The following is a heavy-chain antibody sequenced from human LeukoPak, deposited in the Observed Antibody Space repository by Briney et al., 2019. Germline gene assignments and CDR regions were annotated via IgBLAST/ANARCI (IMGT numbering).Heavy chain of an antibody. V-gene: IGHV4-59*08. J-gene: IGHJ4*02. Sequence: SETLSLTRTVSGGSISSYYWSWIRQPPGKGLEWIGYVYFTGNTNYNSSLKSRVTISMDTSKNQISLTVTSVTAADTAVYYCARHPFSSPFDFWGQGTLVAVSS. CDR1: GGSISSYY. CDR2: VYFTGNT. D-gene: IGHD2/OR15-2a*01. CDR3: ARHPFSSPFDF.